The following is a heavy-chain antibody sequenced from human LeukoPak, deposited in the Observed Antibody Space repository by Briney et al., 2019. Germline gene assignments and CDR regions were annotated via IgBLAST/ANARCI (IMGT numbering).Heavy chain of an antibody. J-gene: IGHJ6*02. CDR2: IDTGGDT. V-gene: IGHV3-13*01. Sequence: GGSLRLSCAASGFTFSPYDMHWLRQVTGKGLEWLSAIDTGGDTYCSASVKGRFTISRENAKNSFYLQINSLRAGDTAVYYCTRAHLHSYSSMDVWGQGTTVTVSS. CDR1: GFTFSPYD. CDR3: TRAHLHSYSSMDV.